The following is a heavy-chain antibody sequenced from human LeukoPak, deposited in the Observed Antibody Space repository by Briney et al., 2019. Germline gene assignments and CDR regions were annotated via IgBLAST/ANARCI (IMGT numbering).Heavy chain of an antibody. CDR1: GGSISSCY. D-gene: IGHD3-10*01. V-gene: IGHV4-59*01. Sequence: SETLSLTCTVSGGSISSCYWSWIRQPPGKGLEWIGYIYYSGSTNYNPSLKSRVTISVDTSKNQFSLKLRSVTAADTAVYYCARYPGLEGTGSRGAFDYWGQGTLVTVSS. CDR2: IYYSGST. CDR3: ARYPGLEGTGSRGAFDY. J-gene: IGHJ4*02.